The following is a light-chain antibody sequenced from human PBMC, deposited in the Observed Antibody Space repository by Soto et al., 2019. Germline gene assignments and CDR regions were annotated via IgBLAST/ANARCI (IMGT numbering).Light chain of an antibody. J-gene: IGKJ5*01. CDR1: QSVSSS. CDR3: QHYGGSPIP. Sequence: EVGMTQSPATLSVSPGERATLSCRASQSVSSSLAWYQQKPGQAPRLLISDASTRATGIPDRFSGSGSGTDFTLTISRLEPEDFALYYCQHYGGSPIPFGQGTRL. V-gene: IGKV3-20*01. CDR2: DAS.